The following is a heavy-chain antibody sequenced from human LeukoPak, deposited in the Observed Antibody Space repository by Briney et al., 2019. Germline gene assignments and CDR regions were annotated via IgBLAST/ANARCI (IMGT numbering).Heavy chain of an antibody. D-gene: IGHD6-13*01. CDR1: DGSLSGYY. CDR2: VNHSGST. Sequence: PSETLSLTCAVYDGSLSGYYWNWFRQPPGKRLEWIGEVNHSGSTNYNPSLKSRVTISVDTSKNQFSLKLSSVTAADTAVYYCARLVGYSSSWRIYYYYYYMDVWGKGTTVTISS. CDR3: ARLVGYSSSWRIYYYYYYMDV. J-gene: IGHJ6*03. V-gene: IGHV4-34*01.